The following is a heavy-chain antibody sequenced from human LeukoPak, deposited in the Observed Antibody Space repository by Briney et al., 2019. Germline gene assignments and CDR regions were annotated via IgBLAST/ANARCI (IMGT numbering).Heavy chain of an antibody. CDR2: THYSGST. Sequence: PSETLCLSCAVSGGSLTNYFWSWIRQSPGKGLEWIGYTHYSGSTNYNPSLKSRVTVSADTSKNQFSLKLSSVTAADTAMYHCARCDPYYFDHWGQGTLVTVSS. CDR3: ARCDPYYFDH. CDR1: GGSLTNYF. D-gene: IGHD2-21*02. J-gene: IGHJ4*02. V-gene: IGHV4-59*08.